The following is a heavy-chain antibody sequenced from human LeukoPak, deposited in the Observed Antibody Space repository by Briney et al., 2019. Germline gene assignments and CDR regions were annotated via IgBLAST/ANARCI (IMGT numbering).Heavy chain of an antibody. Sequence: GGSLRLSCTASGFTFGDYAMTWVRQAPGKGPEWVANIKQDESERYTVDSVKGRFTISRDNAKNSVYLHMNSLRAEDTALYYCARLSAYYYGSFFYYYMDVRGKGTTVTVSS. CDR2: IKQDESER. D-gene: IGHD3-10*01. CDR1: GFTFGDYA. CDR3: ARLSAYYYGSFFYYYMDV. J-gene: IGHJ6*03. V-gene: IGHV3-7*01.